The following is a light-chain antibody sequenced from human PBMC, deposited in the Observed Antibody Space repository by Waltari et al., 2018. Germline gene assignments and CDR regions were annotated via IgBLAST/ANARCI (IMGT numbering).Light chain of an antibody. V-gene: IGKV4-1*01. CDR2: WAS. CDR1: QSVLYSSNNKNY. CDR3: QQYYSTPPYT. Sequence: DIVMTQSPDSLAVSLCERATINCKSSQSVLYSSNNKNYLAWYQQKPGQPPNLLIYWASTRESGVPDRFSGSGSGTDFSLTISSLQAEDVAVYYCQQYYSTPPYTFGQGTKLEIK. J-gene: IGKJ2*01.